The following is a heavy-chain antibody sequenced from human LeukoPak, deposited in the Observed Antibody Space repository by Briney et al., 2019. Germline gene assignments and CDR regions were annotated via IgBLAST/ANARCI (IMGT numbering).Heavy chain of an antibody. V-gene: IGHV1-18*01. CDR3: ASLGSGWYYFDY. Sequence: ASVKVSCKASGYTFTSYGISWVRQAPGQGLEGMGWISAYNGNTNYAQKLQGRVTMTTDTSTSTAYMELRSLRSDDTAVYYCASLGSGWYYFDYWGQGTLVTVSS. J-gene: IGHJ4*02. D-gene: IGHD6-19*01. CDR2: ISAYNGNT. CDR1: GYTFTSYG.